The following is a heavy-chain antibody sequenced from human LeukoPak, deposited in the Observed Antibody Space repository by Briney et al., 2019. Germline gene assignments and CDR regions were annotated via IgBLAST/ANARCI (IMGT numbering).Heavy chain of an antibody. CDR3: ANVRYFDWYYFYY. D-gene: IGHD3-9*01. J-gene: IGHJ4*02. V-gene: IGHV3-23*01. Sequence: PGGSLRLSCAVSGFTFSTYTMNWVRQAPGKGLDWVSGISGSGGSTYYADSVKGRFTISRDNSKNTLYLQMNSLRAEDTAVYYCANVRYFDWYYFYYWGQGALVTVSS. CDR1: GFTFSTYT. CDR2: ISGSGGST.